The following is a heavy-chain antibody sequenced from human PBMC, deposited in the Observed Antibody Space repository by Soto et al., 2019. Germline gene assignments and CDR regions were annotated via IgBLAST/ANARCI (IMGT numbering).Heavy chain of an antibody. CDR2: IYYSGST. Sequence: TSETLSLTCTVSGGSISSGGYYWSWIRQHPGKGLEWIGYIYYSGSTYYNPSLKSRVTISVDTSKNQFSLKLSSVTAADTAVYYCARTAMVSFDYWGQGTLVTVSS. J-gene: IGHJ4*02. CDR1: GGSISSGGYY. D-gene: IGHD5-18*01. CDR3: ARTAMVSFDY. V-gene: IGHV4-31*03.